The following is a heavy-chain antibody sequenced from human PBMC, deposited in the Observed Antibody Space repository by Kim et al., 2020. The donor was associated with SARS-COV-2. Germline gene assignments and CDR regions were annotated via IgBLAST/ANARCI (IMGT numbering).Heavy chain of an antibody. V-gene: IGHV3-15*01. CDR3: TADLHDYGEYDY. J-gene: IGHJ4*02. D-gene: IGHD4-17*01. Sequence: DYAAPGQGRFTISRDDSKRPLYLQMSSVKTEDTAVYYCTADLHDYGEYDYWGQGTLVTVSS.